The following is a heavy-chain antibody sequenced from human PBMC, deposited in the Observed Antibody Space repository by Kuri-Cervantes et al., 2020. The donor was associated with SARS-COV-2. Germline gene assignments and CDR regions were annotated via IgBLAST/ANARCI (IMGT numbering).Heavy chain of an antibody. Sequence: SVKVSCKASGGTFSSYANSWVRQAPGQGLEWMGGIIPIFGTANYAQKFQGRVTITADKSTSTAYMELSSLRSEDTAVYYCARASVSYYDILTGYYGTKNSPFDPWGQGTLVTVSS. J-gene: IGHJ5*02. CDR1: GGTFSSYA. CDR3: ARASVSYYDILTGYYGTKNSPFDP. D-gene: IGHD3-9*01. V-gene: IGHV1-69*06. CDR2: IIPIFGTA.